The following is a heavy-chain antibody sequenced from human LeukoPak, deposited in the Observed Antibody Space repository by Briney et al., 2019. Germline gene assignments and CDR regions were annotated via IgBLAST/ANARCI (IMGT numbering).Heavy chain of an antibody. D-gene: IGHD6-13*01. J-gene: IGHJ4*02. CDR3: ASLAAAGSYFDY. V-gene: IGHV4-31*03. CDR2: IYYSGST. Sequence: KSSETLSLTCTVSGGSISSGGYYWSWIRQHPGKGLEWIGYIYYSGSTYYNPSLKSRATISVDTSKNQFSLKLSSVTAADTAVYYCASLAAAGSYFDYWGQGTLVTVSS. CDR1: GGSISSGGYY.